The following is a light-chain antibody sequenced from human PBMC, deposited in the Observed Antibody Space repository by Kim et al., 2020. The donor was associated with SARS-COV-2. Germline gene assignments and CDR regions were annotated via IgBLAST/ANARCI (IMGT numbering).Light chain of an antibody. CDR1: QSLTNNH. Sequence: PGERATLSCRASQSLTNNHLTWYQQKPGQAPRLLIYGASRRATGIPDRFSGSGSGTDFTLTISRLEPEDFAVYYCQQYDSSPPITFGQGTRL. V-gene: IGKV3-20*01. CDR3: QQYDSSPPIT. CDR2: GAS. J-gene: IGKJ5*01.